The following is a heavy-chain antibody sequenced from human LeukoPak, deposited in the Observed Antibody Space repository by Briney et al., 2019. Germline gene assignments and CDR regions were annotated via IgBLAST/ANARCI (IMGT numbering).Heavy chain of an antibody. V-gene: IGHV3-23*01. CDR3: AKPRAYCSSTSCYGGYYYYGMDV. CDR1: GFTFSSYA. J-gene: IGHJ6*02. CDR2: ISGSGGST. Sequence: GGSLRLSCAASGFTFSSYAMSWVRQAPGKGLEWVSAISGSGGSTYYADSVKGRFTISRDNSKNTLYLQMNSLRAEDTAVYYCAKPRAYCSSTSCYGGYYYYGMDVWGQGTTVTVSS. D-gene: IGHD2-2*01.